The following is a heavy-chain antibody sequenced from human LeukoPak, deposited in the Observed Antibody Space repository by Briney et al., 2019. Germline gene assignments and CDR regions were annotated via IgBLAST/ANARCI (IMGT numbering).Heavy chain of an antibody. CDR2: IIPIFGTA. Sequence: ASVKVSCKASGGTFSSYAISWVRQAPGQGLECMGGIIPIFGTANYAQKFQGRVTITADESTSTAYMELSSLRSEDTAVYYCARDSPPMYYYDSSGPDAFDIWGQGTMVTVSS. J-gene: IGHJ3*02. D-gene: IGHD3-22*01. CDR3: ARDSPPMYYYDSSGPDAFDI. V-gene: IGHV1-69*13. CDR1: GGTFSSYA.